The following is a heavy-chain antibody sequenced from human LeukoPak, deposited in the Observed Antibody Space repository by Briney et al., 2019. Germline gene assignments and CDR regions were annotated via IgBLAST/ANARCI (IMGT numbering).Heavy chain of an antibody. Sequence: PGGSLRLSCEISGFTLTTNAMGWVRQAPGKGLEWVSSISTAGSTFYVDSVRGRFTVPRDTSKNTVLLQMNSLRAEDTAVYYCAKRSEFAVAGKPPHFDYWGQGTLVTVSS. D-gene: IGHD6-19*01. CDR2: ISTAGST. CDR3: AKRSEFAVAGKPPHFDY. J-gene: IGHJ4*02. CDR1: GFTLTTNA. V-gene: IGHV3-23*01.